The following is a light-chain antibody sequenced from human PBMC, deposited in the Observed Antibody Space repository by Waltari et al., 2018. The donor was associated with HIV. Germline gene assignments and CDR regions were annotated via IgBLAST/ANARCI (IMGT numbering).Light chain of an antibody. J-gene: IGKJ5*01. CDR1: QDISHS. CDR2: GAY. CDR3: QQLTSDPPST. Sequence: DIQLTQSPTFLSASVGDRVSITCRASQDISHSLVWYQHKSGKPPTLLVFGAYALQGGVPPRCSGIASGTEVTLTISNLQPEDFALYFCQQLTSDPPSTFGQGTRLEIK. V-gene: IGKV1-9*01.